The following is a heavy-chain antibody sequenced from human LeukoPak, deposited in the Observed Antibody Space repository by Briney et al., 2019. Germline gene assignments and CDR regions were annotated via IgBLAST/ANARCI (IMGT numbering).Heavy chain of an antibody. CDR1: GFTFSSYS. CDR3: ARLDCSSTSCYNY. Sequence: KPGGSLRLSCAASGFTFSSYSMNWVRQAPGKGLEWVSYISSSSSTIYYADSVKGRFTISRDNAKNSLYLQMNSLRAEDTAVYYCARLDCSSTSCYNYWGQGTLVTVSS. V-gene: IGHV3-48*04. CDR2: ISSSSSTI. J-gene: IGHJ4*02. D-gene: IGHD2-2*02.